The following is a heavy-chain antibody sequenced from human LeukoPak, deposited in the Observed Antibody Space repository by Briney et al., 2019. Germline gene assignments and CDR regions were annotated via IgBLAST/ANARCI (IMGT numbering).Heavy chain of an antibody. CDR1: EFTFSGYT. CDR2: ISSSSSTI. Sequence: GGSLRLSCAASEFTFSGYTMNWVRQAPGKGLEWVSYISSSSSTIYYADSVKGRFAISRDNAKNSLYLQMNSLRAEDTAVYYCARGSTYYDSSGQVPFDYWGQGTLVTVSS. V-gene: IGHV3-48*01. CDR3: ARGSTYYDSSGQVPFDY. D-gene: IGHD3-22*01. J-gene: IGHJ4*02.